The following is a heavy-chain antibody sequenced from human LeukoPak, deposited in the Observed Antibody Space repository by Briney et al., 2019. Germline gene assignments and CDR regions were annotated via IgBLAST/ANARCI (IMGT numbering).Heavy chain of an antibody. V-gene: IGHV1-2*02. D-gene: IGHD3-22*01. CDR3: ARDYYDSSGNYFDY. CDR2: INPNSGGT. CDR1: RYTFTGYY. Sequence: GASVKVSCKASRYTFTGYYMHWVRQAPGQGLEWMGWINPNSGGTNYAQKFQGRVTMTRDTSISTAYMELSRLRSDDTAVYYCARDYYDSSGNYFDYWGQGTLVTVSS. J-gene: IGHJ4*02.